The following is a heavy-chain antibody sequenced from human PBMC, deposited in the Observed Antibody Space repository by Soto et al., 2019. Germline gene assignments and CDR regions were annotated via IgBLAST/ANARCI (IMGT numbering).Heavy chain of an antibody. D-gene: IGHD1-26*01. CDR1: GGYISSYY. CDR3: ARRYGGKLDY. V-gene: IGHV4-59*08. CDR2: IYYSGST. J-gene: IGHJ4*02. Sequence: SETLSLTCTVSGGYISSYYWSWIRQPPGKGLEWIGYIYYSGSTNYNPSLKSRVTISVDTSKNQFSLKLSSVTAADTAVYYCARRYGGKLDYWGQGTLVTVSS.